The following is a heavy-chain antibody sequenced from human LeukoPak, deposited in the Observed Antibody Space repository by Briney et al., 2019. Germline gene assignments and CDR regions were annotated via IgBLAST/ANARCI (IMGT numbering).Heavy chain of an antibody. V-gene: IGHV1-46*01. D-gene: IGHD3-22*01. CDR3: ARGDGITMIVVVPPV. Sequence: ASVKVSCKASGYTFTSYGITWVRQAPGQGLEWMGIINPSGGSTSYAQKFQGRVTMTRDMSTSTVYMELSSLRSEDTAVYYCARGDGITMIVVVPPVWGQGTMVTVSS. CDR1: GYTFTSYG. CDR2: INPSGGST. J-gene: IGHJ3*01.